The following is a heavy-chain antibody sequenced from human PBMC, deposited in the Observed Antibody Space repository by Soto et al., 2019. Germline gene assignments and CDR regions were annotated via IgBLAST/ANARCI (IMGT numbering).Heavy chain of an antibody. D-gene: IGHD3-10*01. Sequence: GGSLRLSCAASGFTFSSYSMNWVRQAPGKGLEWVSYISSSSSTIYYADSVKGRFTISRDNAKNSLYLQMNSLRDEDTAVYYCARDRKPYYYGSGSSHRGMDVWGQGTTVTVSS. CDR1: GFTFSSYS. V-gene: IGHV3-48*02. CDR2: ISSSSSTI. J-gene: IGHJ6*02. CDR3: ARDRKPYYYGSGSSHRGMDV.